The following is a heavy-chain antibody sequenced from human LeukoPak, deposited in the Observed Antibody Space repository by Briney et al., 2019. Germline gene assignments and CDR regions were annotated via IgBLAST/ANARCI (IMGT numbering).Heavy chain of an antibody. J-gene: IGHJ4*02. CDR1: GFTFSSSG. D-gene: IGHD3-10*01. V-gene: IGHV3-30*02. Sequence: GGSLRLSCAASGFTFSSSGMHWVRQAPGKGLEWVAFIRYDGSNKYYADSVKGRFTISRDNSKNTLYLQMSSLRAEDTAVYYCARYGSGSYKPIDYWGQGTLVTVSS. CDR2: IRYDGSNK. CDR3: ARYGSGSYKPIDY.